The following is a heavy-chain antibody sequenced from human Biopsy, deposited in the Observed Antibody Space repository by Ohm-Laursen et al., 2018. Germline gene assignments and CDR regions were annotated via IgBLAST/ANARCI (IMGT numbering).Heavy chain of an antibody. Sequence: VKISCKAPGGTFSNYGVNWVRQAPGQGLEWLGGNIPILGTGNYAQKFQDRVTVAADTSTSTATMGLRSLRSDDTAVYYCATKLTGYFHHWGQGTLVIVSS. D-gene: IGHD3-9*01. J-gene: IGHJ1*01. CDR1: GGTFSNYG. V-gene: IGHV1-69*13. CDR3: ATKLTGYFHH. CDR2: NIPILGTG.